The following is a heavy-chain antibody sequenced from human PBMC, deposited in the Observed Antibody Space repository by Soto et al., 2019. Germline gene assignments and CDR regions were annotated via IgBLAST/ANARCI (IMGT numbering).Heavy chain of an antibody. Sequence: GGSLRLSCAASGFTFSSYEMNWVRQAPGKGLEWVSYISSSGSTIYYADSVKGRFTISRDNAKNSLYLQMNSLRAEDTAVYYCARVGSDYDFWSCYYYFDYWGQGTLVTVSS. J-gene: IGHJ4*02. D-gene: IGHD3-3*01. CDR2: ISSSGSTI. CDR1: GFTFSSYE. V-gene: IGHV3-48*03. CDR3: ARVGSDYDFWSCYYYFDY.